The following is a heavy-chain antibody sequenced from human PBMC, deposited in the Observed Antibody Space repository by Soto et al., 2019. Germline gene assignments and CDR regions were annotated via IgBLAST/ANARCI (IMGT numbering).Heavy chain of an antibody. V-gene: IGHV1-2*02. CDR3: ARVPVAGFDY. J-gene: IGHJ4*02. CDR2: IDPNGGGT. Sequence: QVQLVQSGAEVKKPVASVKVSCKASGYTFTGYYMHWVRQAPGQGLEWMGWIDPNGGGTNYAQKFQGRVTMTRDTSISTAYMELSRLRSDDTAAYYCARVPVAGFDYWGQGTLVTVSS. CDR1: GYTFTGYY. D-gene: IGHD6-19*01.